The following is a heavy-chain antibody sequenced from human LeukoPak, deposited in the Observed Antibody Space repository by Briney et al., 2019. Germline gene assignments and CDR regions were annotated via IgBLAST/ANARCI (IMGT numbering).Heavy chain of an antibody. J-gene: IGHJ4*02. V-gene: IGHV1-24*01. Sequence: ASVKVSCKVSGYTLTELSMHWVRQAPGKGLEWMGGFDPEDGGTIYAQKFQGRVSMTEDTSTDTAYMELSSLRSEDTAVYYCATDYGSGSYPGAYWGQGTLVTVSS. CDR1: GYTLTELS. CDR3: ATDYGSGSYPGAY. D-gene: IGHD3-10*01. CDR2: FDPEDGGT.